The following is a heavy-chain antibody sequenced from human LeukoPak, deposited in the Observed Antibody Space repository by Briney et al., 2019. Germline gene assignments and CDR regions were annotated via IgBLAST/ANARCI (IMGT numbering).Heavy chain of an antibody. CDR2: IYYSGST. J-gene: IGHJ4*02. D-gene: IGHD1-14*01. CDR3: ARDVRYFDY. V-gene: IGHV4-39*07. Sequence: SETLSLTCTVSGGSLSSSSYYWGWIRQPPGKGLEWIGSIYYSGSTYYNPSLKSRVTISVDTSKNQFSLKLSSVTAADTAVYYCARDVRYFDYWGQGTLVTVSS. CDR1: GGSLSSSSYY.